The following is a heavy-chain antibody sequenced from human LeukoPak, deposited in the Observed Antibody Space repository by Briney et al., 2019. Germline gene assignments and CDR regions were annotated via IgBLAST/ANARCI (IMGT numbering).Heavy chain of an antibody. CDR2: IYYSGST. Sequence: SETLSLTCTVSGGSISSSSYYWGWIRQPPGRGLEWIGSIYYSGSTYYNPSLKSRVTISVDTSKNQFSLKLSSVTAADTAVYYCARVPWTGYSVRYFDYWGQGTLVTVSS. D-gene: IGHD3/OR15-3a*01. V-gene: IGHV4-39*07. CDR3: ARVPWTGYSVRYFDY. J-gene: IGHJ4*02. CDR1: GGSISSSSYY.